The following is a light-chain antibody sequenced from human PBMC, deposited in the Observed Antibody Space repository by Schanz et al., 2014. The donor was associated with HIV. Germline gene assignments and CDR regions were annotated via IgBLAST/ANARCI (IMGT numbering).Light chain of an antibody. Sequence: IVLTQSPGTLSLSPGERATLSCRASQSLGSNFLAWYQQKPGQAPRLLIFGASNRATGIPDRFSGSGSGTDFTLTISRLEPEDSAVYYCQQYVTSTRITFGGGTKVEIK. CDR1: QSLGSNF. J-gene: IGKJ4*01. V-gene: IGKV3-20*01. CDR3: QQYVTSTRIT. CDR2: GAS.